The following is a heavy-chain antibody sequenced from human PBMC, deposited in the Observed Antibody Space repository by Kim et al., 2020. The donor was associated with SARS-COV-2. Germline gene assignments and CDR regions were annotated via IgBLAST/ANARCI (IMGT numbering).Heavy chain of an antibody. V-gene: IGHV4-39*01. Sequence: TYYEQALQSRVTISVDTSKHQYSLKVNSVSAADTALYYCARLAGSSWFLDSWGQGTLVTVST. CDR2: T. J-gene: IGHJ4*02. CDR3: ARLAGSSWFLDS. D-gene: IGHD6-13*01.